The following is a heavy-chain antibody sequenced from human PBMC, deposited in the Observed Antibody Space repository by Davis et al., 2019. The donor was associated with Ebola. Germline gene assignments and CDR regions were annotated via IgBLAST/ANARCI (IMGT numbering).Heavy chain of an antibody. Sequence: PSETLSLTCTVSGGSISSYYWSWIRQPPGKGLEWIGYIYYSGSTNYNPSLKSRVTISVDTSKNQFSLKLSSVTAADTAVYYCARGEGGYYIYWGQGTLVTVSS. CDR3: ARGEGGYYIY. J-gene: IGHJ4*02. CDR2: IYYSGST. D-gene: IGHD3-3*01. CDR1: GGSISSYY. V-gene: IGHV4-59*08.